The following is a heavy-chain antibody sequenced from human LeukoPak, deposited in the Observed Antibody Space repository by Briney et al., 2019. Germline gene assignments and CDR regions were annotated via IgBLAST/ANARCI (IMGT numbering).Heavy chain of an antibody. CDR2: IYSGGST. V-gene: IGHV3-53*01. D-gene: IGHD3-22*01. Sequence: GGSLRLSCATSEFTFSTYWMHWVRQAPGKGLEWVSVIYSGGSTYYADSVKGRFTISRDNSKNTLYLQMNSLIAEDTAVYYCARIWAYYYDSSGYYPPDYWGQGTLVTVSS. J-gene: IGHJ4*02. CDR1: EFTFSTYW. CDR3: ARIWAYYYDSSGYYPPDY.